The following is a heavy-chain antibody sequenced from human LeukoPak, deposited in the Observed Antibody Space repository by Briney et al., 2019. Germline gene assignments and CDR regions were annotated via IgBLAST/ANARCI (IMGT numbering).Heavy chain of an antibody. CDR2: IYPDDSDT. D-gene: IGHD2-8*01. CDR3: ARHGHCTNGVCYSNYYYYMDV. CDR1: GYSFTSYW. Sequence: GESLKISCKGSGYSFTSYWIGWVRQMPGKGLEWMGIIYPDDSDTRYSPSFEGQVIISVDNSISTAYLQWSSLKASDTATYYCARHGHCTNGVCYSNYYYYMDVWGKGTTVTVSS. V-gene: IGHV5-51*01. J-gene: IGHJ6*03.